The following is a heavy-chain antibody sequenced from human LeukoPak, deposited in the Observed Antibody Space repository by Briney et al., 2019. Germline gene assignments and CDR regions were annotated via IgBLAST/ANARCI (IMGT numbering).Heavy chain of an antibody. CDR2: IIPILGIA. CDR1: GCTFSSYA. CDR3: ARDFRPHYYYGMDV. J-gene: IGHJ6*02. V-gene: IGHV1-69*04. Sequence: GSSVKVSCKASGCTFSSYAISWVRQAPGQGLEWMGRIIPILGIANYAQKLQGRVTMTTDTSTSTAYMELRSLRSDDTAVYYCARDFRPHYYYGMDVWGQGTTVTVSS.